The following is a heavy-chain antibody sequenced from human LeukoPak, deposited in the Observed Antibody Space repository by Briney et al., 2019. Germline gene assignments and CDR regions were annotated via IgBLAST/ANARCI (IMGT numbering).Heavy chain of an antibody. J-gene: IGHJ6*03. CDR1: GFTFSSYW. Sequence: GGSLRLSCAASGFTFSSYWMSWVRQAPGKGLEWVANIKQDGSEKYYVDSVKGRFTISRDNAKNSLYLQMNSLRAEDTAVYYCARLDIVVVPAAISWEYYYMDVWGKGTTVTVSS. D-gene: IGHD2-2*01. V-gene: IGHV3-7*01. CDR3: ARLDIVVVPAAISWEYYYMDV. CDR2: IKQDGSEK.